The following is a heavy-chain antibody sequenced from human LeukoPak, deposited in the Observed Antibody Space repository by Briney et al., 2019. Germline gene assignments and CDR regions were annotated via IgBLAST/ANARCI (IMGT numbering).Heavy chain of an antibody. Sequence: GRSLRLSCAASGFTLSSYGMHWVRQAPGKGLEWVAVIWYDGSKKYYADSVKGRFTISRDNSKNTLYPEMNSLRAEDTAVYYCARSNREYYYDSSGYPPDAFDIWGQGTMVTVSS. D-gene: IGHD3-22*01. J-gene: IGHJ3*02. CDR3: ARSNREYYYDSSGYPPDAFDI. V-gene: IGHV3-33*01. CDR1: GFTLSSYG. CDR2: IWYDGSKK.